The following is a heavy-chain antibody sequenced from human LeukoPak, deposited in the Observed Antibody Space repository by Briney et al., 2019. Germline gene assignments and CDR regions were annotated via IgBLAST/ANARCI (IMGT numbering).Heavy chain of an antibody. J-gene: IGHJ4*02. CDR1: GGTFSSYA. V-gene: IGHV1-69*05. Sequence: ASVKVSCKASGGTFSSYAISWVRQAPGQGLEWMGGIIPIFGTANYAQKFQGRVTMTRDTSISTAYMELSRLRSDDTAVYYCARSDYYGSGGHDYWGQGTLVTVSS. CDR3: ARSDYYGSGGHDY. D-gene: IGHD3-10*01. CDR2: IIPIFGTA.